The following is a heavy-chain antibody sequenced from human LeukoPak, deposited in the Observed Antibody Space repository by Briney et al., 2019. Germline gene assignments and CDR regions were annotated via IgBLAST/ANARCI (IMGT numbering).Heavy chain of an antibody. CDR1: GFTFSSYG. J-gene: IGHJ4*02. D-gene: IGHD7-27*01. V-gene: IGHV3-30*03. CDR3: ARQSGDLAFDY. Sequence: AGGSLRLSCAASGFTFSSYGMHWVRQAPGKGLEWVAVISYDGSNKYYADSVKGRFTISRDNSKNTLYLQMNSLRAEDTAVYYCARQSGDLAFDYWGQGTLVTVSS. CDR2: ISYDGSNK.